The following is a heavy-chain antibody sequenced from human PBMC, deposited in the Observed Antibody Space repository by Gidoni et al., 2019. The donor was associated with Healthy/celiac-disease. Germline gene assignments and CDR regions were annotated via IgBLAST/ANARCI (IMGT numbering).Heavy chain of an antibody. Sequence: QVQLQESGPGLVKPSETLSLTCTVSGGSISSYYWSWIRQPPGKGLEWIGYIYYSGSTNYNPSLKSRVTISVDTSKNQFSLKLSSVTAADTAVYYCARGLLGAVWFGELFSLYFDYWGQGTLVTVSS. CDR2: IYYSGST. CDR1: GGSISSYY. D-gene: IGHD3-10*01. V-gene: IGHV4-59*01. J-gene: IGHJ4*02. CDR3: ARGLLGAVWFGELFSLYFDY.